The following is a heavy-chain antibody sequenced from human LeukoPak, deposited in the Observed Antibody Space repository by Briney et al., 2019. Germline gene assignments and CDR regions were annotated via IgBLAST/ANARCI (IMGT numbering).Heavy chain of an antibody. V-gene: IGHV5-51*01. CDR3: ARLPAGDSSGVGFDY. D-gene: IGHD6-19*01. CDR1: GYSFTSYR. J-gene: IGHJ4*02. CDR2: IYPGDSDT. Sequence: GESLKISCKGSGYSFTSYRIGWVRQMPGKGLEWMGIIYPGDSDTRYSPSFQGQVTISADKSISTAYLQWSSLKASDTAMYYCARLPAGDSSGVGFDYWGQGTLVTVSS.